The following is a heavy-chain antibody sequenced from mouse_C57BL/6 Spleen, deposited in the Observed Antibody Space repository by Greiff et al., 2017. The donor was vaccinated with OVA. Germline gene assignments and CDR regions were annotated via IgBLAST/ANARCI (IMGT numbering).Heavy chain of an antibody. V-gene: IGHV1-50*01. CDR3: ANYYGSSYYYAMDY. CDR2: IDTSDSYT. D-gene: IGHD1-1*01. Sequence: VQLQQPGAELVKPGASVKLSCKASGYTFTSYWMQWVKQRPGQGLEWIGEIDTSDSYTKYNQKFKGKDTLTINTSSSTTYMQLSSLTSEYSAVYYCANYYGSSYYYAMDYWGQGTSVTVSS. J-gene: IGHJ4*01. CDR1: GYTFTSYW.